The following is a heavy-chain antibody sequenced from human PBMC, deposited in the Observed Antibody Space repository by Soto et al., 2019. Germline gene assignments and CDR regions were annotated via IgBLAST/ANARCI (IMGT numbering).Heavy chain of an antibody. Sequence: QVQLVQSGAEVKKPGSSVKVSCKASGGTFSSYAISWVRQAPGQGLEWMGGIIPIFGTANYAQKFQGRVTMTADESTSTAYMELSSLRSEDTAVYYCARDLSAVAGSLYFQHWGQGTLVTVSS. V-gene: IGHV1-69*12. CDR2: IIPIFGTA. CDR3: ARDLSAVAGSLYFQH. J-gene: IGHJ1*01. CDR1: GGTFSSYA. D-gene: IGHD6-19*01.